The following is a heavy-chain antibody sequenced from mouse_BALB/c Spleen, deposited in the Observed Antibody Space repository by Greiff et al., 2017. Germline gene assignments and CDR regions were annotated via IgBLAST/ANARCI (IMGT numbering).Heavy chain of an antibody. Sequence: EVQLVESGGGLVKPGGSLKLSCAASGFTFSDYYMYWVRQTPEKRLEWVATISDGGSYTYYPDSVKGRFTISRDNAKNNLYLQMSSLKSEDTAMYYCAAYYAMECWGQGTAVTVSS. J-gene: IGHJ4*01. V-gene: IGHV5-4*02. CDR1: GFTFSDYY. CDR2: ISDGGSYT. CDR3: AAYYAMEC.